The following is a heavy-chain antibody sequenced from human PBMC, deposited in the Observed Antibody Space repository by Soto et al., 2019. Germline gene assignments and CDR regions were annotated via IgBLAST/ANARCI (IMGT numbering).Heavy chain of an antibody. Sequence: SETLSLTCTVSGYSISSGYHWAWIRQPPGKGLEWLGSVHYSGNTYYNPSLKSRLTISVDKSKNQFSLNLSSVTAADTAVYYCARQDRVVAEGRWFDPWGQGTLVTLL. CDR2: VHYSGNT. CDR3: ARQDRVVAEGRWFDP. D-gene: IGHD2-15*01. V-gene: IGHV4-38-2*02. CDR1: GYSISSGYH. J-gene: IGHJ5*02.